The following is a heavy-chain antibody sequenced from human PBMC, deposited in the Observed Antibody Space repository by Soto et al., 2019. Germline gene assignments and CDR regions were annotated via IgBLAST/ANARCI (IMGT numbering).Heavy chain of an antibody. D-gene: IGHD6-13*01. J-gene: IGHJ3*02. Sequence: PGGSLRLSCAASGFTFSSYAMHWVRQAPGKGLEWVAVISYDGSNKYYADTVKGRFTISRDNSKNTLYLQMNSLRADDTAVYYCARESSSSWPFDAFDIWGQGTMVTVSS. CDR3: ARESSSSWPFDAFDI. CDR2: ISYDGSNK. V-gene: IGHV3-30-3*01. CDR1: GFTFSSYA.